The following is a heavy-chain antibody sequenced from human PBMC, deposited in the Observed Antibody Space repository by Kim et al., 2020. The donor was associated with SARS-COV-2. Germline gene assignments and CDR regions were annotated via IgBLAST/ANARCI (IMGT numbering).Heavy chain of an antibody. D-gene: IGHD3-10*01. CDR1: GFTFSNYA. CDR3: AKDRQSYGWGLHKDGFD. CDR2: ISGTGANT. J-gene: IGHJ3*02. V-gene: IGHV3-23*01. Sequence: GGSLRLSCAASGFTFSNYAMSWVRQTPGKGLEWVSVISGTGANTFYADSVQGRVSISRDNSKNTLYLQMDSLRVEDTAVYYCAKDRQSYGWGLHKDGFD.